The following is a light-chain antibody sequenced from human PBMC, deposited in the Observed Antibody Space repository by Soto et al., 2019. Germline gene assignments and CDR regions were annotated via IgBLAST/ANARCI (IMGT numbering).Light chain of an antibody. CDR3: SSYTSSSTRV. CDR1: SSDVGGYNY. Sequence: QSVLTQPASVSGSPGQSITISCTGTSSDVGGYNYVTWYQQHPGKAPKLMIYEVSNRPSGVSNRFSGSKSGNTASLTISGLQAEGEADYYCSSYTSSSTRVFGPGTKGTVL. V-gene: IGLV2-14*01. CDR2: EVS. J-gene: IGLJ1*01.